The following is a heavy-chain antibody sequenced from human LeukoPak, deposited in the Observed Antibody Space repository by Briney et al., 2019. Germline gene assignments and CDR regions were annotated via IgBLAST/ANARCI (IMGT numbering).Heavy chain of an antibody. CDR3: AFCRDGYNSFDY. Sequence: PSETLSLTCSVSGGPISGYYWSWIRQPAGKGLEWIGRIYTSGNSDYNPSLKSRVTMSVDTSKNQFSLKLTSVTAADAAVYYCAFCRDGYNSFDYWGQGTLVTVSS. CDR2: IYTSGNS. V-gene: IGHV4-4*07. D-gene: IGHD5-24*01. CDR1: GGPISGYY. J-gene: IGHJ4*02.